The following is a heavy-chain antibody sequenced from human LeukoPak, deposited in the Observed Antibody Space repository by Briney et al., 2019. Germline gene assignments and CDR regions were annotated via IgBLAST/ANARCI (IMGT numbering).Heavy chain of an antibody. CDR2: ISGSGAST. V-gene: IGHV3-23*01. CDR1: GYTFTSYG. CDR3: AKGGHTYGDY. Sequence: SCKASGYTFTSYGISWVRQAPGKGLEWVSGISGSGASTSYADSVKGRFTISRDNSKSTLYLQMNSLRADDTALYYCAKGGHTYGDYWGQGTLVTVSS. D-gene: IGHD5-18*01. J-gene: IGHJ4*02.